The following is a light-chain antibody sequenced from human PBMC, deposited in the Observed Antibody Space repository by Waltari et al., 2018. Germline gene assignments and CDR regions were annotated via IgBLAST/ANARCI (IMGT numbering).Light chain of an antibody. CDR2: AAS. CDR1: QSISSY. Sequence: SPSSLSASVGDSVTITCRASQSISSYLNWYQQKPGKAPKLLIYAASSLQSGVPSRFSGSGSGTDFTLTISSLQPEDFATYYCQQSYSTPRTFGQVTKVEIK. J-gene: IGKJ1*01. CDR3: QQSYSTPRT. V-gene: IGKV1-39*01.